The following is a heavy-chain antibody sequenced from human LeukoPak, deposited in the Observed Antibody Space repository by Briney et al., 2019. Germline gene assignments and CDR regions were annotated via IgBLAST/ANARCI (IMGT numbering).Heavy chain of an antibody. CDR3: ARWADYYDSSGLYYYYHGMDV. J-gene: IGHJ6*02. Sequence: GGSLRLSCAASGFTFSSYAMSWVRQAPGEGLEWVSAISGSGGSTYYADSVKGRFTISRDNSKNTLYLQMNSLRAEDTAVYYCARWADYYDSSGLYYYYHGMDVWGQGTTVTVSS. V-gene: IGHV3-23*01. D-gene: IGHD3-22*01. CDR1: GFTFSSYA. CDR2: ISGSGGST.